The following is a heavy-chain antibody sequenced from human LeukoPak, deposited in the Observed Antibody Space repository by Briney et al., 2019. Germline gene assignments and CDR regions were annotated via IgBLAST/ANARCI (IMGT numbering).Heavy chain of an antibody. D-gene: IGHD1-1*01. CDR1: GFTFSSYS. J-gene: IGHJ3*02. CDR2: ISSSSSTI. CDR3: ASLKIRRIGNAFDI. V-gene: IGHV3-48*04. Sequence: QPGGSLRLSCAASGFTFSSYSMNWVRQAPGKGVEWVSYISSSSSTIYYADSVKGRFAISRDNAKESLFLQMNSLRPEDTALYYCASLKIRRIGNAFDIWGQGTMVTVSS.